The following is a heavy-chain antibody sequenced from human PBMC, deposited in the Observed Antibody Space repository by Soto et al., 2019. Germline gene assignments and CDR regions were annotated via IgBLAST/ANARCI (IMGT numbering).Heavy chain of an antibody. D-gene: IGHD3-10*01. CDR3: ARTTMVRGVISALFDY. Sequence: QVQLVQSGAEVKKPGSSVKVSCKASGGTFSSYAISWVRQAPGQGLEWMGGIIPIFGTANYAQKFQGRVTITADESTSTADMERSSLRSEDTAVYYCARTTMVRGVISALFDYWGQGTLVTVSS. CDR2: IIPIFGTA. CDR1: GGTFSSYA. V-gene: IGHV1-69*01. J-gene: IGHJ4*02.